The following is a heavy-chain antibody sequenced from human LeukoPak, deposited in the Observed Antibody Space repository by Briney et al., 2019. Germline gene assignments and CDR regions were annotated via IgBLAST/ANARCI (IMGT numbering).Heavy chain of an antibody. Sequence: PGGSLRLSCVASGFTFSSYSMNWVRQAPGKGLEWVSSISSSSSYIYYADSVKGRFTISRDNAKNSLYLQMNSLRAEDTAVYYCARDPYCSSTSCYLDYWGQGTLVTVSS. CDR3: ARDPYCSSTSCYLDY. CDR2: ISSSSSYI. D-gene: IGHD2-2*01. J-gene: IGHJ4*02. CDR1: GFTFSSYS. V-gene: IGHV3-21*01.